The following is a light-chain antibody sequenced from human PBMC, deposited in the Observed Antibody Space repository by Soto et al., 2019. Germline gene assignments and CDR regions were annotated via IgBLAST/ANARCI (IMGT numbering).Light chain of an antibody. V-gene: IGKV3-15*01. CDR1: QSVSIH. CDR2: DTS. Sequence: TQSPATLSVSPGERATLSCRASQSVSIHLAWYQQKPGQAPRLLIYDTSTRATGIPARFSGSGSGTEFTLTISSLQSEDFAVYYCQQYNNWPSWTFGQGTKVDIK. J-gene: IGKJ1*01. CDR3: QQYNNWPSWT.